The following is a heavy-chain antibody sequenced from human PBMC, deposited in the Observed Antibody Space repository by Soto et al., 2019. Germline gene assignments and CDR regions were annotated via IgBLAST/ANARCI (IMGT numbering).Heavy chain of an antibody. CDR1: GGSISSYY. Sequence: PSETLSLTCTVSGGSISSYYWSWIRQPPGKGLEWIGYIYYSGSTNYNPSLKSRVTISVDTSKNQFSLKLSSVTAADTAVYYCARPNYYYYDMDVWGKGTTVTVSS. V-gene: IGHV4-59*08. CDR2: IYYSGST. J-gene: IGHJ6*03. CDR3: ARPNYYYYDMDV.